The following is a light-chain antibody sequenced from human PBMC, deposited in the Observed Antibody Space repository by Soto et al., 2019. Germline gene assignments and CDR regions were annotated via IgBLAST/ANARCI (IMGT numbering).Light chain of an antibody. Sequence: HSVLTQPPSASGSPGQSVTISCTGTSSDVGGYNYVSWYQQHPGKAPKLMIYEVSKRHSGVPDRFSGSKSGNTASLTVSGLQAEDEDDYFCSSYAGSHNLLFGGWTKLTFL. J-gene: IGLJ2*01. CDR1: SSDVGGYNY. V-gene: IGLV2-8*01. CDR2: EVS. CDR3: SSYAGSHNLL.